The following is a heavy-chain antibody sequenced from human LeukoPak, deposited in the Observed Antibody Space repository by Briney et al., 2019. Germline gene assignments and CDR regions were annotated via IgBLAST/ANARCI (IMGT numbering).Heavy chain of an antibody. D-gene: IGHD3-22*01. V-gene: IGHV4-39*01. CDR1: GGSISSSSYY. CDR2: IYYSGST. Sequence: SETLSLTCTVSGGSISSSSYYWGWIRQPPGKGLEWIGSIYYSGSTYYNPSLKSRVTISVDTSKNQFSLKLSSVTAADTAVYYCARLRIKSVVVITRNWFDPWGQGTLVTVSS. CDR3: ARLRIKSVVVITRNWFDP. J-gene: IGHJ5*02.